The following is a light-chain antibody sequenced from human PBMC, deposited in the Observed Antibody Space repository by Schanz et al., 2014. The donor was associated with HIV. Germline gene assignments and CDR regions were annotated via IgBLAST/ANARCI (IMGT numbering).Light chain of an antibody. V-gene: IGLV2-14*03. J-gene: IGLJ3*02. CDR2: EVT. CDR1: SNDVGGHNY. CDR3: SSYTNINSWV. Sequence: QSALTQPASVSGSPGQSITISCTGTSNDVGGHNYVSWLQQHPGRAPKLLIFEVTNRPSGIPNRFSGSKSGNTASLTISGLQAEDEADYYCSSYTNINSWVFGGGTKLTVL.